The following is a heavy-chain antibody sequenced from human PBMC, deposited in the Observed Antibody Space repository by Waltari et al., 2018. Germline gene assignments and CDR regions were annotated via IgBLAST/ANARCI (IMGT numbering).Heavy chain of an antibody. CDR2: VYYSGRT. Sequence: QAQLQESVTGLMKPSESMSLPRGTTRDPSSGPNWCCIRQPPGKVLEWIGHVYYSGRTNYNPSLQSRVTMSLDTSKNQVSLKLSSAIAADTAVYFCARTRGRDGYNYDHWGRGTLVTVYS. CDR3: ARTRGRDGYNYDH. D-gene: IGHD5-12*01. CDR1: RDPSSGPN. J-gene: IGHJ4*01. V-gene: IGHV4-59*11.